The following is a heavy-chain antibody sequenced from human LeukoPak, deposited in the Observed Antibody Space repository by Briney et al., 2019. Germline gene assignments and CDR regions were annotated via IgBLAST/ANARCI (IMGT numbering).Heavy chain of an antibody. D-gene: IGHD6-13*01. Sequence: ASVKVSCKASGYSFTNYGFNWVRQAPGQGLEWLGWISSYNGHTIYGQKFQGKVTMTTDTSTSTAYMELRNLMSDDTAVYYCARDQQFGIAAVDRWFDPWGQGTLVTVSS. CDR3: ARDQQFGIAAVDRWFDP. J-gene: IGHJ5*02. CDR2: ISSYNGHT. CDR1: GYSFTNYG. V-gene: IGHV1-18*01.